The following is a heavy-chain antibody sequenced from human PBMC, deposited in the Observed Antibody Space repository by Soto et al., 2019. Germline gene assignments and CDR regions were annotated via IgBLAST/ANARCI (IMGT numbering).Heavy chain of an antibody. CDR1: GFTFSSYA. CDR2: ISGSGGST. V-gene: IGHV3-23*01. J-gene: IGHJ4*02. D-gene: IGHD6-13*01. Sequence: EVQLLESGGGLVQPGGSLRLSCAASGFTFSSYAMSWVRQAPGKGLEWVSAISGSGGSTYYAGSVKGRFTISRDNSKNTLYVQMNSLRAEDTAVYYCAKENGYSSSWFEFDYWGQGTLVTVSS. CDR3: AKENGYSSSWFEFDY.